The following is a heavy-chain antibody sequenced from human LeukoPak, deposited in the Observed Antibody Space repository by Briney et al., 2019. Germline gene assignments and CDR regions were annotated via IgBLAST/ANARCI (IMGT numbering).Heavy chain of an antibody. J-gene: IGHJ4*02. CDR2: INHSGST. CDR3: ARLNYGVDY. V-gene: IGHV4-34*01. CDR1: GGSISSYY. D-gene: IGHD4-17*01. Sequence: PSETLSLTCTVSGGSISSYYWSWIRQPPGKGLEWIGEINHSGSTNYNPSLKSRVTISVDTSKNQFSLKLSSVTAADTAVYYCARLNYGVDYWGQGTLVTVSS.